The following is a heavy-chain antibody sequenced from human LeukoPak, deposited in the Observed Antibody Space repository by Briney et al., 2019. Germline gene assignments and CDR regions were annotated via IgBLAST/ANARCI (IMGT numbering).Heavy chain of an antibody. V-gene: IGHV3-74*01. J-gene: IGHJ6*02. CDR2: INSDGSST. Sequence: GGSLRLSCAASGFTFSSYWMHWVRQAPGKGLVWVSRINSDGSSTSYADSVKGRFTISRDNAKNTLYLQMNSLRAEDTAVYCCAREDVVVVAAYYYGMDVWGQGTTVTVSS. CDR3: AREDVVVVAAYYYGMDV. D-gene: IGHD2-15*01. CDR1: GFTFSSYW.